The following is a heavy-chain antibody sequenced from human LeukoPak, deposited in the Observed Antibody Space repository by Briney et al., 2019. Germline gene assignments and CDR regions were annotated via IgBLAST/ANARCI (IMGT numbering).Heavy chain of an antibody. J-gene: IGHJ4*02. CDR2: IWYDGSDK. CDR1: GFTVSGDY. Sequence: GGSLRLSCVVSGFTVSGDYISWFRQAPGKGLEWVAVIWYDGSDKYYADSVKGRFTISRDNSKNTLYLQMNSLRAEDTAVYYCATDQGIYWGQGTLATVSS. V-gene: IGHV3-33*08. CDR3: ATDQGIY.